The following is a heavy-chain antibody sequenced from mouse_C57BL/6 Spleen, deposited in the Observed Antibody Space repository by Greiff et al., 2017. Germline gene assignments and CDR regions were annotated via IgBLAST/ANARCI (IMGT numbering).Heavy chain of an antibody. V-gene: IGHV14-4*01. CDR2: IDPENGDT. CDR1: GFNIKDDY. CDR3: DTTVVAGYFDV. Sequence: EVQRVESGAELVRPGASVKLSCTASGFNIKDDYMHWVKQRPEQGLEWIGWIDPENGDTEYASKFQGKATITADTSSNTAYLQLSSLTSEDTAVYYCDTTVVAGYFDVWGTGTTVTVAS. D-gene: IGHD1-1*01. J-gene: IGHJ1*03.